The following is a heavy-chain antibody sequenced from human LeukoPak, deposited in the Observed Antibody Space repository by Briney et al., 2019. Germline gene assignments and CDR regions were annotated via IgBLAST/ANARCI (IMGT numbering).Heavy chain of an antibody. D-gene: IGHD3-10*01. CDR1: GYTFTSYY. CDR2: INPSGGST. V-gene: IGHV1-46*01. Sequence: ASVKVSCKASGYTFTSYYMHWVRQAPGQGLESMGIINPSGGSTTYAQKFQGRVTMTRDMSTSTVYMELSSLRSEDTAVYYCASLYYYGSGSYYSYYFDYWGQGTLVTVSS. CDR3: ASLYYYGSGSYYSYYFDY. J-gene: IGHJ4*02.